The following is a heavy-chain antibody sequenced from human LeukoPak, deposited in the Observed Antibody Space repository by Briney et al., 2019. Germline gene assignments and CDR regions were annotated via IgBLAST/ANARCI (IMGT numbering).Heavy chain of an antibody. Sequence: GGSLRLSCAASGFTFSSYEMNWVRQAPGKGLEWVSYISSSGSTIYYADSVKGRFTISRDNAKNSLYLQMNSLRAEDTAVYYCARGTCSSGWSDWGQGTLVTVSS. CDR1: GFTFSSYE. V-gene: IGHV3-48*03. CDR3: ARGTCSSGWSD. D-gene: IGHD6-19*01. J-gene: IGHJ4*02. CDR2: ISSSGSTI.